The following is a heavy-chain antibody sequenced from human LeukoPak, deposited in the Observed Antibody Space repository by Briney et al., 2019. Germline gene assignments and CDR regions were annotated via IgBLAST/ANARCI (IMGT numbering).Heavy chain of an antibody. CDR2: IKRDGSEK. J-gene: IGHJ4*02. Sequence: PGGSLRLSCAASGLIFSRYWMSWVRQAPGKGLEWVANIKRDGSEKYYVDSVKGRFIISRDNAKNSMYLLMNSLRAEDTAVYYCARGSYSGNCYYFDYWGQGSQVTVSS. CDR3: ARGSYSGNCYYFDY. V-gene: IGHV3-7*01. CDR1: GLIFSRYW. D-gene: IGHD1-26*01.